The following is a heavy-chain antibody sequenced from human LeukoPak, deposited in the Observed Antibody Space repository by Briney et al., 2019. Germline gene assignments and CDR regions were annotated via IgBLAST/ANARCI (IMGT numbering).Heavy chain of an antibody. CDR3: ARGYTNGWYMPFDY. CDR1: GFTFSSYG. V-gene: IGHV3-30*02. J-gene: IGHJ4*02. D-gene: IGHD6-19*01. CDR2: IRYDGSNK. Sequence: GGSLRFSCAASGFTFSSYGMHWVRQAPGKGLEWVAFIRYDGSNKYYADSVKGRFTISRDNSNNTLYLQMNSLRGEDTAVYYCARGYTNGWYMPFDYWGQGALVTVSS.